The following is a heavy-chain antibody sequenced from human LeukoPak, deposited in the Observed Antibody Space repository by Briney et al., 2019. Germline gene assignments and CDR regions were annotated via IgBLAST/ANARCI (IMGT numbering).Heavy chain of an antibody. CDR1: GYTFTSYG. D-gene: IGHD3-22*01. J-gene: IGHJ4*02. Sequence: ASVKVSCKASGYTFTSYGISWVRQAPGQGLEWMGWISAYNGNTNYAQKLQGRVTMTTDTSTSTAYMELRSLRSDDTAVYYCARDHYYDSSGSGGYWVQGTLVTVSS. CDR3: ARDHYYDSSGSGGY. V-gene: IGHV1-18*01. CDR2: ISAYNGNT.